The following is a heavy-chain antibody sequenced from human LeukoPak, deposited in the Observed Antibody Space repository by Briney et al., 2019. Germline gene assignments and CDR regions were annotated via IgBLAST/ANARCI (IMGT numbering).Heavy chain of an antibody. CDR3: ARDPSGFGVGATHYYYYYGMDV. Sequence: ASVKVSCKASGYTFTSYGISWVRQAPGQGLEWMGWISAYNGNTNYAQKLQGRVTMTTDTSTSTAYMELRSLRSDDTAVYYCARDPSGFGVGATHYYYYYGMDVWGQGTTVTVS. CDR2: ISAYNGNT. CDR1: GYTFTSYG. V-gene: IGHV1-18*01. J-gene: IGHJ6*02. D-gene: IGHD1-26*01.